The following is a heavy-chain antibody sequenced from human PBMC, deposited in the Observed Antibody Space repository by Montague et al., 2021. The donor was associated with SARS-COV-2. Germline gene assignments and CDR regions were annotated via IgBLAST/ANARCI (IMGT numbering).Heavy chain of an antibody. CDR2: IYYTGTT. V-gene: IGHV4-39*02. D-gene: IGHD3-22*01. CDR3: ARLKRYFDRSCSPSAFDF. J-gene: IGHJ3*01. Sequence: SETLSLTCTVSGGPITNNIDYWAWIRQPPGKGLEWIGSIYYTGTTYYNPSLKSRVTISVVTSKNHFTLKLSSVTAAETAVYYCARLKRYFDRSCSPSAFDFWGQGTKVTVCS. CDR1: GGPITNNIDY.